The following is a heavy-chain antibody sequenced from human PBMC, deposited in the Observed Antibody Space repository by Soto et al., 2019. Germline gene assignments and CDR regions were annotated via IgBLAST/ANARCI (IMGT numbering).Heavy chain of an antibody. D-gene: IGHD6-19*01. J-gene: IGHJ4*02. Sequence: GGSLRLSCAASGFTFNNFGMHWVRQAPGKGLEWVAVMWSNVNSKSYTDSVKGRITISRDNSKNTLYLELNTLTVKDTALYFRAGEKGGGNSGDSFDYGGRGPLVTFSS. V-gene: IGHV3-33*01. CDR2: MWSNVNSK. CDR1: GFTFNNFG. CDR3: AGEKGGGNSGDSFDY.